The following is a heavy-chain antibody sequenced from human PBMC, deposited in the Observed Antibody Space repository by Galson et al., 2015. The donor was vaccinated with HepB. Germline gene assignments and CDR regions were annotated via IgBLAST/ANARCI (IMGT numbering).Heavy chain of an antibody. CDR1: GGTFSSYT. J-gene: IGHJ5*02. CDR3: ASVVYGLGPNWFDP. CDR2: IIPILGIA. V-gene: IGHV1-69*02. Sequence: QSGAEVKKPGESLKVSCKASGGTFSSYTISWARQAPGQGLEWMGRIIPILGIANYAQKFQGRVTITADKSTSTAYMELSSLRSEDTAVYYCASVVYGLGPNWFDPWGQGTLVTVSS. D-gene: IGHD3-10*01.